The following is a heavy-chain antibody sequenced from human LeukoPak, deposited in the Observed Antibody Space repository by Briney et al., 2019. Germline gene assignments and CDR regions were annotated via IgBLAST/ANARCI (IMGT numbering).Heavy chain of an antibody. CDR3: AREDCSSTSCYSDAFDI. CDR2: IYTSGST. J-gene: IGHJ3*02. V-gene: IGHV4-4*07. Sequence: SETLSLTCTVSGGSISSYYWSWIRQPAGKGLEWIGRIYTSGSTNYNPSLKSRVTMSVDTSKNQFSLKLSSVNAADTAVYYCAREDCSSTSCYSDAFDIWGQGTMVTVSS. CDR1: GGSISSYY. D-gene: IGHD2-2*01.